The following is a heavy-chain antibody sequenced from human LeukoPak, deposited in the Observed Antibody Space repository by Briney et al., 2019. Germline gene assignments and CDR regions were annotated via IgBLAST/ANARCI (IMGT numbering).Heavy chain of an antibody. Sequence: SETLSLTCSVSGGSISSGGYYWSWIRQHPGKGLEWIGYIYYSGSTYYNPSLESRVTISVDTSKNQFSLKLSSVTAADTAVYYCARVKYSSSWYYFDYWGQETLVTVSS. J-gene: IGHJ4*02. CDR1: GGSISSGGYY. D-gene: IGHD6-13*01. CDR2: IYYSGST. CDR3: ARVKYSSSWYYFDY. V-gene: IGHV4-31*03.